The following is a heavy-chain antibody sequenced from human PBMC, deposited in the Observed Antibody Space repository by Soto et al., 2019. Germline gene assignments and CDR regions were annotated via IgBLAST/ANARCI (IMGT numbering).Heavy chain of an antibody. CDR2: IIPILGIA. V-gene: IGHV1-69*04. J-gene: IGHJ4*02. CDR1: GGTFSSYT. D-gene: IGHD3-3*01. Sequence: SVKVSCKASGGTFSSYTISWVRQAPGQGLEWMGRIIPILGIANYAQKFQGRVTITADKSTSTAYMELSSLRSEDTAVYYCAREDTIFGVVRDYWGQGTLVTVSS. CDR3: AREDTIFGVVRDY.